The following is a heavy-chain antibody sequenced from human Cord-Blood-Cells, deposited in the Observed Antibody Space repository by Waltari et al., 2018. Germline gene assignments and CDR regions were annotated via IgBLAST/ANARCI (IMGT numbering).Heavy chain of an antibody. CDR2: IDPSGGST. CDR3: ARVVGDPYYYFDY. D-gene: IGHD3-10*01. V-gene: IGHV1-46*01. CDR1: GYTFTSYY. J-gene: IGHJ4*02. Sequence: QVQLVQSGAEVKKPGASVKVSCKASGYTFTSYYMHWVRQAPGQGLEWMGIIDPSGGSTSYAQKFQGRVTRTRDTSTSTVYMELSSLRSEDTAVYYCARVVGDPYYYFDYWGQGTLVTVSS.